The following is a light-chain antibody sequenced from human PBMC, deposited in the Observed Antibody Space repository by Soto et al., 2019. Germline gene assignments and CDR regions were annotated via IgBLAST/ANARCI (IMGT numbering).Light chain of an antibody. CDR1: QGISSY. CDR2: AAS. CDR3: QQLNSYPIT. V-gene: IGKV1-9*01. J-gene: IGKJ5*01. Sequence: IQLTQSPSSLSASVGDRVTITCRASQGISSYLAWYQQKPGKAPKLLIYAASTLQSGVPSRFSGSGSGTYFTLTISSLQPEDFATYYCQQLNSYPITFGQGTRLESK.